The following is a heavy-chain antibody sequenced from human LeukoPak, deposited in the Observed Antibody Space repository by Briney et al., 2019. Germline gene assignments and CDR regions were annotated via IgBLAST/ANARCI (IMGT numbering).Heavy chain of an antibody. CDR3: ARRRAAAGSRDDY. D-gene: IGHD6-13*01. V-gene: IGHV4-34*01. CDR2: INHSGST. J-gene: IGHJ4*02. CDR1: GGSFSGYY. Sequence: PSETLSLTCAVYGGSFSGYYWSWIRQPPGKGLEWIGEINHSGSTNYNPSLKSRVTMSVDTSKNQFSLKLSSVTAADTAVYYCARRRAAAGSRDDYWGQGTLVTVSS.